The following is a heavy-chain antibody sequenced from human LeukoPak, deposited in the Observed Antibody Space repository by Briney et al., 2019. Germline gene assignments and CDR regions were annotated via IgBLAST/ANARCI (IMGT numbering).Heavy chain of an antibody. CDR2: IYPGDSDT. D-gene: IGHD5-18*01. Sequence: GESLKISCKGSGYSFTSYWIGWVRQMPGKGLEWMGIIYPGDSDTRYSPSFQGQVTISADKSISTAYLHWSSLKASDTAMYYCARHDVGYNYGHFMDVWGKGTTVTVSS. V-gene: IGHV5-51*01. J-gene: IGHJ6*04. CDR1: GYSFTSYW. CDR3: ARHDVGYNYGHFMDV.